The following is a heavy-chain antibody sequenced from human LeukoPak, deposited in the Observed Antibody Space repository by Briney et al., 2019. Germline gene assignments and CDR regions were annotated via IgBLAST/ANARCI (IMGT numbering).Heavy chain of an antibody. CDR1: GGSISSYY. Sequence: PSETLSLTCTVSGGSISSYYWSWIRQPAGKAPEWIGRVYPTGGTDYNPSLKTRVTISIDTSRSQFYLKLSSVTAADTAVYYCARALLSQTSSAEYFDDWGQGTLVTVSS. CDR2: VYPTGGT. J-gene: IGHJ4*02. V-gene: IGHV4-4*07. CDR3: ARALLSQTSSAEYFDD. D-gene: IGHD2-2*01.